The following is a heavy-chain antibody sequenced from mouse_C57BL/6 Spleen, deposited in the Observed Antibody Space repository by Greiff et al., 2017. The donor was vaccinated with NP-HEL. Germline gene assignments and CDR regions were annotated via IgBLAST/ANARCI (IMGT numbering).Heavy chain of an antibody. V-gene: IGHV1-82*01. CDR1: GYAFSSSW. CDR2: IYPGDGDT. D-gene: IGHD1-1*01. CDR3: ARGILRGYFDY. Sequence: QVQLQQSGPELVKPGASVKISCKASGYAFSSSWMNWVKQRPGKGLEWIGRIYPGDGDTNYNGKLKGKATLTADKSSSTAYMQLSSLTSEDSAVYFCARGILRGYFDYWGQGTTLTVSS. J-gene: IGHJ2*01.